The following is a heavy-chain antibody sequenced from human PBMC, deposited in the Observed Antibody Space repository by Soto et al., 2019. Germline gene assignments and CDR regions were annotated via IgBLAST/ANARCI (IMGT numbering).Heavy chain of an antibody. CDR3: ARAMIVVVRGGLFDP. CDR2: INSDGSST. CDR1: GFTFSSYW. D-gene: IGHD3-22*01. J-gene: IGHJ5*02. Sequence: GGSLRLSCAASGFTFSSYWMHWARQAPGKGLVWVSRINSDGSSTSYADSVKGRFTISRDNAKNTLYLQMNSLRAEDTAVYYCARAMIVVVRGGLFDPWGQGTLVTVSS. V-gene: IGHV3-74*01.